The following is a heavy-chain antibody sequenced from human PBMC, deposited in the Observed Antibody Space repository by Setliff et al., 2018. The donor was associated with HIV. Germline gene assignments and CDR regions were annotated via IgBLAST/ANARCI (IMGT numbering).Heavy chain of an antibody. CDR3: ARGRRSDYYDSSGYLYYYFDL. Sequence: ASVKVSCKISGGTFSSYGVSWVRQAPGQGLQWMGGIIPIFGSTDYAQRFQGRVTITTDEPATTVYMELNSLRSDDTAVYYCARGRRSDYYDSSGYLYYYFDLWGRGTLVTVSS. V-gene: IGHV1-69*05. CDR2: IIPIFGST. J-gene: IGHJ2*01. CDR1: GGTFSSYG. D-gene: IGHD3-22*01.